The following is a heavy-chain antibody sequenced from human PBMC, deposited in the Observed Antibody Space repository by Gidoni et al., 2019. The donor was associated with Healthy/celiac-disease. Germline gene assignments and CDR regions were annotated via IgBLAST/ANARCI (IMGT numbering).Heavy chain of an antibody. CDR1: GGSFSGYY. V-gene: IGHV4-34*01. Sequence: QVQLQQWGAGPLKPSETLSLTCAVYGGSFSGYYWSWIRQPPGKGLEWIGEINHSGSTNYNPSLKSRVTISVDTSKNQFSLKLSSVTAADTAVYYCARRVAPNWFDPWGQGTLVTVSS. D-gene: IGHD2-15*01. CDR2: INHSGST. CDR3: ARRVAPNWFDP. J-gene: IGHJ5*02.